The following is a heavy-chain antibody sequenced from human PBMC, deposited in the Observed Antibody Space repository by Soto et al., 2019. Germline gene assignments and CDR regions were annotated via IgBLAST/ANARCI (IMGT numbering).Heavy chain of an antibody. D-gene: IGHD3-10*01. CDR2: IYYSGST. V-gene: IGHV4-39*01. CDR1: GGSLSSSSYY. CDR3: ATLWDLAVRGPFDY. J-gene: IGHJ4*02. Sequence: QLQLQESGPGLVKPSETLSLTCTVSGGSLSSSSYYWGWIRQPPGKGLEWIGSIYYSGSTYYNPSLKSRVTISVDTSKNQFSLKLSSVTAADTAVYYCATLWDLAVRGPFDYWGQGTLVTVSS.